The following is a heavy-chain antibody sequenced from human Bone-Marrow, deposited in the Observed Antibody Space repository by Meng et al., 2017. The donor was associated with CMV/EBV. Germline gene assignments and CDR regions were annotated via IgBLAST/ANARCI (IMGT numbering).Heavy chain of an antibody. CDR3: AKGTHSTPRSYFDY. V-gene: IGHV3-23*01. D-gene: IGHD6-13*01. CDR2: ISGSGGST. J-gene: IGHJ4*02. Sequence: GESLKISCAASGFTFSSYAMSWVRQAPGKGLEWVSAISGSGGSTYYADSVKGRFTIPRDNSKNTLYLQMNSLRAEDTAGYYCAKGTHSTPRSYFDYWGQGTRVTVYS. CDR1: GFTFSSYA.